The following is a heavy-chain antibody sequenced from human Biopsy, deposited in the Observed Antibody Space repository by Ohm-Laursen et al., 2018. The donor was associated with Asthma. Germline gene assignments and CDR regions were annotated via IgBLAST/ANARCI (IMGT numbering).Heavy chain of an antibody. CDR1: GFAVSRDH. D-gene: IGHD3-22*01. V-gene: IGHV3-53*01. Sequence: SLRLSCAASGFAVSRDHVFWVRQAPGKGLEWVSVIYSGGTSHTADYVRGRFTISRDYSKNTLYLQMHSLRAEDTAVYYCARGDSSNWSHYYFDYWGQGTLVTVSS. CDR3: ARGDSSNWSHYYFDY. J-gene: IGHJ4*02. CDR2: IYSGGTS.